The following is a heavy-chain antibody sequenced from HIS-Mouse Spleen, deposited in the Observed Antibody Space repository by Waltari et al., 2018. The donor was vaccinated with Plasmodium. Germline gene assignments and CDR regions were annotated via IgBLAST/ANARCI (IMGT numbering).Heavy chain of an antibody. CDR1: GFTFSSYW. D-gene: IGHD6-25*01. Sequence: EVQLVESGGGLVQPGGSLRLSCAASGFTFSSYWMSWVRQAPGKGLEWVANIKQNGSEKYYVDSVKGRFTISRDNAKSSLYLPLNILIAEDTAVYYCASSGYWFFDLWGRGTLVTVSS. J-gene: IGHJ2*01. CDR2: IKQNGSEK. CDR3: ASSGYWFFDL. V-gene: IGHV3-7*01.